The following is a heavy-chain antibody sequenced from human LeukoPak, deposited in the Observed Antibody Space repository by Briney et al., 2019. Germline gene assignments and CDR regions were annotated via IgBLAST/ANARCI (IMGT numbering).Heavy chain of an antibody. J-gene: IGHJ4*02. D-gene: IGHD2-15*01. CDR2: ISGSGDSA. V-gene: IGHV3-23*01. CDR3: AKTRGYCSGGSCYSDY. Sequence: GGSLRLSCAASGFTFSSYAMSWVRQAPGKGLEWVSAISGSGDSAFHADSVKGRFTISRDNSKKTLYLQMNSLRAEDTAAYYCAKTRGYCSGGSCYSDYWGQGTLVTVSS. CDR1: GFTFSSYA.